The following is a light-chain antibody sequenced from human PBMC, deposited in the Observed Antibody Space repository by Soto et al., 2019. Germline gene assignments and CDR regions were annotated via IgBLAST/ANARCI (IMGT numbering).Light chain of an antibody. J-gene: IGKJ1*01. CDR2: EAS. CDR3: QQYISDPLT. Sequence: DTQMTQSPSTLSASVGDRVTITCRASQSISSCLAWYQQKPGQAPKILIYEASSLVSGVPSRFSGSGSGTEFTLTISSLQPDDFATYYCQQYISDPLTFGQGTKVDIK. V-gene: IGKV1-5*03. CDR1: QSISSC.